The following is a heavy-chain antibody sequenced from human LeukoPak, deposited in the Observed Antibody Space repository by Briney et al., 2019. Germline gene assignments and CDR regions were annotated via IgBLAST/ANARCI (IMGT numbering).Heavy chain of an antibody. CDR2: IYHSGST. CDR3: ASTRGSSASRGFDI. V-gene: IGHV4-4*02. CDR1: GGSISSSNW. D-gene: IGHD3-16*01. J-gene: IGHJ3*02. Sequence: SETLSLTCAVSGGSISSSNWRSWVRQPPGTGLEWIGEIYHSGSTNYTPSLQRRVTISVDKSKNQFSLKLSSVTAADTAVYYCASTRGSSASRGFDICGQGTMVTVSS.